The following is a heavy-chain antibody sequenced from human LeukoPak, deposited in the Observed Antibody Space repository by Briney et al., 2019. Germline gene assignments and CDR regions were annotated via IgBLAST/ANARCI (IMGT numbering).Heavy chain of an antibody. Sequence: VGSLRLSCAASGFTFSGSAMHGGRQASGKGLEWVGRIRSKANSYATLYAVSVKGRFTISRDDSKNTAYLQMNSLKTEDTAVYYCTRPSYGDAPYVDSWGQGTLVTVSS. J-gene: IGHJ4*02. CDR2: IRSKANSYAT. V-gene: IGHV3-73*01. CDR1: GFTFSGSA. D-gene: IGHD4-17*01. CDR3: TRPSYGDAPYVDS.